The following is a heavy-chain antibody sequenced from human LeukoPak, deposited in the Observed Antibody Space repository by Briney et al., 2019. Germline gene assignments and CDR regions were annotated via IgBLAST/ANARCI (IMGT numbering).Heavy chain of an antibody. CDR3: ARGPAYHYFDY. CDR2: ISYSGST. D-gene: IGHD1-14*01. CDR1: GGSISSSSYY. Sequence: SETLSLTCTVSGGSISSSSYYWGWIRQPPGKGLEYIGSISYSGSTYYNPSLKSRVTISIDTSKDQFSLKLSSVTAADTAVYYCARGPAYHYFDYWGQGTLVTVSS. V-gene: IGHV4-39*01. J-gene: IGHJ4*02.